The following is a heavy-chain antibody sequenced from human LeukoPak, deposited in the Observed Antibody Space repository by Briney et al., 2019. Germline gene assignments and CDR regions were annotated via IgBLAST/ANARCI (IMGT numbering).Heavy chain of an antibody. D-gene: IGHD4-23*01. CDR1: GYTFTSNY. Sequence: ASVKVSCKEFGYTFTSNYMHWLRQAPGQGLEWMGIINPSGGSTSYAQKFQGRVTMTRDTSTSTVYMELSSLRSEDTAVYYCARDLHYGGNTLGYWGQGTLVTVSS. V-gene: IGHV1-46*01. CDR3: ARDLHYGGNTLGY. CDR2: INPSGGST. J-gene: IGHJ4*02.